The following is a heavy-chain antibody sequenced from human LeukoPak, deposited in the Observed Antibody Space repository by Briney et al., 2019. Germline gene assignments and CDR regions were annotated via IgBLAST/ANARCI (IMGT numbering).Heavy chain of an antibody. Sequence: ASVKVSCKASGYTFTSYGISWARQAPGQGLEWMGWISAYNGNTNYAQKLQGRVTMTTDTSTSTAYMELRSLRSDDTAVYYCARVPAATTPLYYYYGMDVWGQGTTVTVSS. CDR3: ARVPAATTPLYYYYGMDV. CDR2: ISAYNGNT. CDR1: GYTFTSYG. J-gene: IGHJ6*02. V-gene: IGHV1-18*01. D-gene: IGHD2-2*01.